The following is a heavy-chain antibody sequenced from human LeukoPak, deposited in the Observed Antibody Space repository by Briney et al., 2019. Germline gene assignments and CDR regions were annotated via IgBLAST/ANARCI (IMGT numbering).Heavy chain of an antibody. J-gene: IGHJ4*02. CDR2: INAYNGDT. Sequence: ASLWVSSTASGYTFTIHGITWVRQAPGQGREWVGWINAYNGDTNYVQNLQGRSTMTTDTSTSTAYMELRSLRSDDTAVYYCARGEYNYFYYWGQGTLVTVSS. V-gene: IGHV1-18*01. CDR3: ARGEYNYFYY. CDR1: GYTFTIHG. D-gene: IGHD2/OR15-2a*01.